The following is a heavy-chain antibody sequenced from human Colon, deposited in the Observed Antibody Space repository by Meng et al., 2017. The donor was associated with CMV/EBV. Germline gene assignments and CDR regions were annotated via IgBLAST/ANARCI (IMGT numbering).Heavy chain of an antibody. CDR3: ARSIVVVPAALYYYYGMDV. CDR1: GFGVGTNH. CDR2: IYTGGNT. D-gene: IGHD2-2*01. Sequence: GESLKISCAASGFGVGTNHMTWVRQAPGKGLEWVSVIYTGGNTYYADSVRGRFTISRDSAKNAVHLEMNDLRAEDTAVYYCARSIVVVPAALYYYYGMDVWGQGTTVTVSS. V-gene: IGHV3-53*01. J-gene: IGHJ6*02.